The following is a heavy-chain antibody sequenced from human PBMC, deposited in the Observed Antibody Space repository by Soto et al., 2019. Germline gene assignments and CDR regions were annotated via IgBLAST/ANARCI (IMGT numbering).Heavy chain of an antibody. Sequence: SVKVSCKASGATFNSYAISWVRQAPGQGLEWMGGIIPIFGTPNYAQKFQGRVTITADKPTSTAYMELSSLRSEDTAVYYCARDLYCDSTNCSYYLDYWGQGTLVTVS. CDR3: ARDLYCDSTNCSYYLDY. CDR2: IIPIFGTP. V-gene: IGHV1-69*06. J-gene: IGHJ4*02. D-gene: IGHD2-2*01. CDR1: GATFNSYA.